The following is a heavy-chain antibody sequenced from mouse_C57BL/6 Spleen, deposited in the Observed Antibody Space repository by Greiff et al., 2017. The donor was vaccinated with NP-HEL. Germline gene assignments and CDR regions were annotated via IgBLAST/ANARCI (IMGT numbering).Heavy chain of an antibody. D-gene: IGHD1-1*01. J-gene: IGHJ3*01. Sequence: QVQLKQPGAELVKPGASVKMSCKASGYTFTSYWITWVKQRPGQGLEWIGDIYPGSGSTNYNEKFKSKATLTVDTSSSTAYMQLSSLTSEDSAVYYCASPYYYGSSYLAYWGQGTLVTVSA. CDR2: IYPGSGST. V-gene: IGHV1-55*01. CDR3: ASPYYYGSSYLAY. CDR1: GYTFTSYW.